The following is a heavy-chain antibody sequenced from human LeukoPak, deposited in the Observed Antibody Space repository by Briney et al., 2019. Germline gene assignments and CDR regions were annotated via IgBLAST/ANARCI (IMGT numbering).Heavy chain of an antibody. CDR1: GYTFTIYG. Sequence: ASVKVSCKASGYTFTIYGISWVRQAPGQGLEWMGWISAYNGNTNYAQKLQGRVTMTTDTSTSTAYMELRSLRSDDTAVYYCARDNGNCGGDCYPMGYYYYGMDVWGQGTTVTVSS. CDR3: ARDNGNCGGDCYPMGYYYYGMDV. J-gene: IGHJ6*02. V-gene: IGHV1-18*01. D-gene: IGHD2-21*02. CDR2: ISAYNGNT.